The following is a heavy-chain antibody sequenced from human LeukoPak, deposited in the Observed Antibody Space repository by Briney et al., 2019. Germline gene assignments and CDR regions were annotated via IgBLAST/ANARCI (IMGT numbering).Heavy chain of an antibody. D-gene: IGHD4-17*01. CDR1: GYTFTDYY. CDR3: RLGSDMTTVTTVPLDAFDI. CDR2: VDPDDGET. Sequence: ATVKISCKVSGYTFTDYYMHWVQQAPGKGLEWMGLVDPDDGETIYAEKFQGRVTITADTSTDTAYMELSSLRSEDTAVYYCRLGSDMTTVTTVPLDAFDIWGQGTMVTVSS. V-gene: IGHV1-69-2*01. J-gene: IGHJ3*02.